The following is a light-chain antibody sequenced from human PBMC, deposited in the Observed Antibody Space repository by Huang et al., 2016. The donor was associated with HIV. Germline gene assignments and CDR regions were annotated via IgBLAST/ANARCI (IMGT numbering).Light chain of an antibody. CDR3: QQQWT. J-gene: IGKJ1*01. CDR1: HRISSW. Sequence: DIQMTQSPSTLSAFVGDRVTITCRTSHRISSWLAWYQQKPGKAPNLRISNASNVESGVPSRVSGNGSRTECTLTISGLQPEDLATYYCQQQWTFGQGTKVEI. V-gene: IGKV1-5*01. CDR2: NAS.